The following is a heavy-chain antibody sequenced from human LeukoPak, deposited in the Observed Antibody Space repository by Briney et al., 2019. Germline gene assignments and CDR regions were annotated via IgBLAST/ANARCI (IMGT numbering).Heavy chain of an antibody. Sequence: SETLSLTCRASGGSTRTSTSYWGWVRQPPGKGLEWIGSIHYSGSTYKNPSLKSRVTISMDTSGSQFSLKVTSLTAADSAVDFCARESSSSRYFMDVWGRGTTVTVSS. D-gene: IGHD6-6*01. J-gene: IGHJ6*03. CDR2: IHYSGST. CDR3: ARESSSSRYFMDV. V-gene: IGHV4-39*07. CDR1: GGSTRTSTSY.